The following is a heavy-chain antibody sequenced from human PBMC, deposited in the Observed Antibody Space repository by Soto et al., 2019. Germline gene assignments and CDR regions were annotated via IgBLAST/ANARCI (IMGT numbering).Heavy chain of an antibody. CDR1: GFSFSDYS. CDR3: ARLPKGSLVTA. D-gene: IGHD2-21*02. V-gene: IGHV3-48*02. CDR2: IPSISVNT. J-gene: IGHJ4*02. Sequence: EVQLVESGGGLVFPGGSLRLSCVASGFSFSDYSMNWVRQAPGKGLEWVSYIPSISVNTQYADSVKGRFTVSRDNAKNSLFLQMDSLRDEDTAIYYCARLPKGSLVTAWGQGTLVTVSS.